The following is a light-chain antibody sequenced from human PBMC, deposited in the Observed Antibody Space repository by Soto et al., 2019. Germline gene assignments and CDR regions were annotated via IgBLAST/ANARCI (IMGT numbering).Light chain of an antibody. CDR3: EQDNNWPPWT. J-gene: IGKJ1*01. CDR1: QSVSGN. CDR2: GAS. Sequence: EIVMTQSPATLSVSPGERATLSCRASQSVSGNLAWYQQKPGQAPRLLIYGASTRATGIPARFSGSGSGTEFTLTISRRRSEDLTAYLCEQDNNWPPWTFGQGTRVELK. V-gene: IGKV3-15*01.